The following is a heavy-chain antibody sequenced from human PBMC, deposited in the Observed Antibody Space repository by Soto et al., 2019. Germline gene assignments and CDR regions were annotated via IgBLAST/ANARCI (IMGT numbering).Heavy chain of an antibody. D-gene: IGHD6-19*01. CDR3: ARVEVAVASDAFDI. V-gene: IGHV4-59*01. CDR1: GGSISSYY. J-gene: IGHJ3*02. Sequence: SETLSLTCTVSGGSISSYYWSWIRQPPGKGLEWIGYIYYSGSTNYNPSLKSRVTISVDTSKNQFSLKLSSVTAADTAVYYCARVEVAVASDAFDIWGQGTMVTVSS. CDR2: IYYSGST.